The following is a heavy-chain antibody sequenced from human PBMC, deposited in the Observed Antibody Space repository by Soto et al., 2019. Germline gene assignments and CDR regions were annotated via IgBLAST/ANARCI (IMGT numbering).Heavy chain of an antibody. V-gene: IGHV3-48*01. CDR3: ARDREYCSGDNCYETGSAY. Sequence: GGSLRLSCAASGFSFSSYSMNWVRQAPGKGLEWVSYISRSSKTMNYADSVKGRFTISRDNAKNSLYLQMNSRRAEDTAVYYCARDREYCSGDNCYETGSAYWGRGTLVTVSS. D-gene: IGHD2-15*01. CDR2: ISRSSKTM. J-gene: IGHJ4*02. CDR1: GFSFSSYS.